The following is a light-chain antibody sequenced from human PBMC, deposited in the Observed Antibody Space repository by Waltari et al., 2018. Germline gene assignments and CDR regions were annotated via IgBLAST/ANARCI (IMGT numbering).Light chain of an antibody. CDR3: QQYDNPYS. V-gene: IGKV1-33*01. Sequence: DIQMTQSPSSLSASVGDRVTITCQASQGIRNYLNWYQEKPGKAPKLLIYDASNLETGVPSRFSGSGSGTDLTLTISSLQPEDIATYYCQQYDNPYSFGQGTKLEIK. CDR1: QGIRNY. CDR2: DAS. J-gene: IGKJ2*03.